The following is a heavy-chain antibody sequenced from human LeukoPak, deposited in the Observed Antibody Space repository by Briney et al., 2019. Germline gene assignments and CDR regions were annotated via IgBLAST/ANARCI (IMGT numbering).Heavy chain of an antibody. CDR2: IYSSGST. V-gene: IGHV4-4*07. Sequence: SETLSLTCTVSGGSISSYYWTWIRQPAGKGLEWIGRIYSSGSTIYNPSLKSRVTISVDTSKNQFSLKLSSVTAADTAVYYCARQGDGYNYHYFDYWGQGTLVTVSS. CDR1: GGSISSYY. CDR3: ARQGDGYNYHYFDY. J-gene: IGHJ4*02. D-gene: IGHD5-12*01.